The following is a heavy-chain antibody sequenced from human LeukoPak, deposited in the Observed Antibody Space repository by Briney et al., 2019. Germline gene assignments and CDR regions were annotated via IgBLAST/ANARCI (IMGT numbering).Heavy chain of an antibody. V-gene: IGHV3-21*01. Sequence: GGSLRLSCAASGFTFSGYSMNWVRQAPGKGLEWVSSISSSSSYIYYADSVKGRFTISRDNAKNSLYLQMNSLRAEDTAVYYCARNLQRYKVFDYWGQGTLVTVSS. CDR1: GFTFSGYS. D-gene: IGHD5-24*01. J-gene: IGHJ4*02. CDR3: ARNLQRYKVFDY. CDR2: ISSSSSYI.